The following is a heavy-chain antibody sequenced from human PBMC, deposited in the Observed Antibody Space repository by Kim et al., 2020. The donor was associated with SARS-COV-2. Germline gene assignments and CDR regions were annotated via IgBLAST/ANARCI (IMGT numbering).Heavy chain of an antibody. V-gene: IGHV3-21*01. CDR2: ISSSSSYI. CDR1: GFTFSSYS. J-gene: IGHJ2*01. D-gene: IGHD3-3*01. CDR3: ARDRGFWSGYYMGSDWYFDL. Sequence: GGSLRLSCAASGFTFSSYSMNWVRQAPGKGLEWVSSISSSSSYIYYADSVKGRFTISRDNAKNSLYLQMNSLRAEDTAVYYCARDRGFWSGYYMGSDWYFDLWGRGTLVTVSS.